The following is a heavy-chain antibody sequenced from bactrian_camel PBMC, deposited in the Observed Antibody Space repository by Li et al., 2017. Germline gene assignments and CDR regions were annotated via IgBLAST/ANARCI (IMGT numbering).Heavy chain of an antibody. Sequence: HVQLVESGGGSVQAGGSLRLSCTAPGFASNGCDMAWYRQAPGKEREFVSSISAVGNTSYDDSVKGRFTISRDNAKNTLYLQMSSLIPDDTARYFCAAGRDQCWNYWGQGTQVTV. J-gene: IGHJ4*01. D-gene: IGHD1*01. CDR3: AAGRDQCWNY. CDR1: GFASNGCD. CDR2: ISAVGNT. V-gene: IGHV3S55*01.